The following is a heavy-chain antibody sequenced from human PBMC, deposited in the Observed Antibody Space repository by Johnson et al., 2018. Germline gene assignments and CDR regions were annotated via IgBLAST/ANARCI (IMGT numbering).Heavy chain of an antibody. Sequence: QVQLVESGGGVVQXGRSLRLXCAASGFTFSSYGMHWVRQAPGKGLEWVAVRSYDGSKKYYADSVKGRFTISRDKSKNTLYLQMNSLRAEDTAVYYCAKDSGPHDYGDPRGEYFQHWGQGTLVTVSS. J-gene: IGHJ1*01. V-gene: IGHV3-30*18. CDR3: AKDSGPHDYGDPRGEYFQH. CDR1: GFTFSSYG. CDR2: RSYDGSKK. D-gene: IGHD4-17*01.